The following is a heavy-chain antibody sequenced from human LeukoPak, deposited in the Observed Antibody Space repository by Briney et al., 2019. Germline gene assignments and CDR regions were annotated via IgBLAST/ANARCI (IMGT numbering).Heavy chain of an antibody. CDR3: ARGHIVVVVAGGVFDY. Sequence: ASVKVSCKASGGTFSSYAISWVRQAPGQGLEWMGRIIPILGIANYAQKFQGRVTITADKSTSTAYMELSSLRSEDTAVYYCARGHIVVVVAGGVFDYWGQGTLVTVSS. D-gene: IGHD2-15*01. J-gene: IGHJ4*02. CDR2: IIPILGIA. V-gene: IGHV1-69*04. CDR1: GGTFSSYA.